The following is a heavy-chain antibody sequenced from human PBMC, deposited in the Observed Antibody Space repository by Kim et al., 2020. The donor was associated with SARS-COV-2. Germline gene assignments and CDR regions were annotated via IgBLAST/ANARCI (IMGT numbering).Heavy chain of an antibody. D-gene: IGHD3-10*01. V-gene: IGHV1-69*13. J-gene: IGHJ4*02. CDR3: ARPPAGAYGSVSYYPFDY. Sequence: SVKVSCKASGGTFSSYAISWVRQAPGQGLEWMGGIIPIFGTANYAQKFQGRVTITADESTSTAYMELSSLRSEDTAVYYCARPPAGAYGSVSYYPFDYWGQGTLVTVSS. CDR2: IIPIFGTA. CDR1: GGTFSSYA.